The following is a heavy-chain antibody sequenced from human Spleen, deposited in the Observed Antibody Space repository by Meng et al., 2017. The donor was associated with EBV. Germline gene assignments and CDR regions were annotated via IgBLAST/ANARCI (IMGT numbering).Heavy chain of an antibody. CDR2: INPKSGDT. CDR3: ARGWLAPFDW. V-gene: IGHV1-2*06. D-gene: IGHD5-24*01. Sequence: QMPLVQSGAEMKKPGASVKVSCKASGYTFTAYYLHWVRQAPGQGLEWVGRINPKSGDTDSGEKVQGRVTMTRDTSISTAYMELSRLKSDDTALYYCARGWLAPFDWWGQGTLVTVSS. CDR1: GYTFTAYY. J-gene: IGHJ4*02.